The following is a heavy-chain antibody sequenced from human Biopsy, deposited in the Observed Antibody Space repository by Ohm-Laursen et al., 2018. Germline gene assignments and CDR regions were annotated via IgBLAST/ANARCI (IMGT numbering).Heavy chain of an antibody. J-gene: IGHJ4*02. Sequence: SSVKVSCKASGNTFATYHIHWVRQAPGQGLEWMGVISPSGATTSFSQKFQGRITMTRDTSTGTVYMDLNSLGSEDTAVYYCARVGAGAPSIDYFDYWGQGALVTVSS. CDR3: ARVGAGAPSIDYFDY. V-gene: IGHV1-46*01. CDR2: ISPSGATT. D-gene: IGHD1-26*01. CDR1: GNTFATYH.